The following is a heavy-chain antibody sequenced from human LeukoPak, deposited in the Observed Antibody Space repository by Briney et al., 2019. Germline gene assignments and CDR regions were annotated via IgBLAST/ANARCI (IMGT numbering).Heavy chain of an antibody. CDR2: ISWNSGSI. V-gene: IGHV3-9*01. J-gene: IGHJ4*02. Sequence: GGSLRLSCAASGFIFDDYAMHWVRQAPGKGLEWVSSISWNSGSIDYADSVKGRFTISRDNAKNTLYLQVNSLRAEDTAVYFCARGGSDTAMAHDYWGQGTLVTVSS. D-gene: IGHD5-18*01. CDR3: ARGGSDTAMAHDY. CDR1: GFIFDDYA.